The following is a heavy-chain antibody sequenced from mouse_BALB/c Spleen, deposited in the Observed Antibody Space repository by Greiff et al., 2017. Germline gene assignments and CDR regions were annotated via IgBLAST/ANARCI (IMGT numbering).Heavy chain of an antibody. V-gene: IGHV1S56*01. Sequence: QVQLQQPGAELVRPGASVKLSCKASGYSFTSYWMNWVKQRPGQGLEWIGWIYPGDGSTKYNEKFKGKATLTADKSSSTAYMQLSSLTSENSAVYFCARGGSAMDYWGQGTSVTVSS. J-gene: IGHJ4*01. CDR1: GYSFTSYW. CDR3: ARGGSAMDY. CDR2: IYPGDGST.